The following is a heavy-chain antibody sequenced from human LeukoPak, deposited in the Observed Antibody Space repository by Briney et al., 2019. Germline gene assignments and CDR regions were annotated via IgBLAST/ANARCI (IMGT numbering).Heavy chain of an antibody. CDR1: GFTFSRYW. V-gene: IGHV3-30*03. CDR3: ARKSASGNYPLDY. D-gene: IGHD3-10*01. Sequence: QPGGSLRLSCVASGFTFSRYWVHWVRQAPGKGLEWVAVISYDGSNKYYADSVKGRFTISRDNAKNTVFLQMSSLRAEDTALYYCARKSASGNYPLDYWGQGTLVTVSS. J-gene: IGHJ4*02. CDR2: ISYDGSNK.